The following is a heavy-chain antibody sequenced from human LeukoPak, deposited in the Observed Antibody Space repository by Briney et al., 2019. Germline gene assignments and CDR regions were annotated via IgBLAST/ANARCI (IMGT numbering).Heavy chain of an antibody. D-gene: IGHD3-3*01. CDR2: IKRNGSEK. CDR3: ARDQVPYDFWSGYYLGY. Sequence: GGSLRLSCATSGFNFRTYWMSWVRQAPGKGLEWVANIKRNGSEKYYVDSVKGRFTISRDNAKNSLYLQMNSLRAEDTAVYYCARDQVPYDFWSGYYLGYWGQGTLVTVP. CDR1: GFNFRTYW. J-gene: IGHJ4*02. V-gene: IGHV3-7*01.